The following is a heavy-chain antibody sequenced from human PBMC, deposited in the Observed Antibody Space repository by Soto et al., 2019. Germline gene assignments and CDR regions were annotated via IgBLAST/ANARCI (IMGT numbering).Heavy chain of an antibody. CDR1: GSSISSSNNY. V-gene: IGHV4-39*01. CDR2: IYYSGST. Sequence: PSETLPLTCTVSGSSISSSNNYWGWIRQPPGKGLEWIGTIYYSGSTYYNPSLKSRVTISVDTSKNQFSLKLTSVTAADTAVYYCARRSGYNFYYNYYGMDVWGQGTTVTVSS. J-gene: IGHJ6*02. D-gene: IGHD3-22*01. CDR3: ARRSGYNFYYNYYGMDV.